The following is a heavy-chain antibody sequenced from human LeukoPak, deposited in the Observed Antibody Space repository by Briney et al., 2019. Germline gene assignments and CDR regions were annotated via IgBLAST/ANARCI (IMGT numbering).Heavy chain of an antibody. V-gene: IGHV4-59*01. J-gene: IGHJ6*03. CDR1: GGSISSYY. Sequence: SETLSLTCTVSGGSISSYYWSWIRQPPGQGLEWIGFIYYSGSTNYNPSLKSRVTISVDTSKNQFSLKLSSVTAADTAVYYCARDQRDFWSGYYYYYMDVWGKGTTVTVSS. CDR2: IYYSGST. CDR3: ARDQRDFWSGYYYYYMDV. D-gene: IGHD3-3*01.